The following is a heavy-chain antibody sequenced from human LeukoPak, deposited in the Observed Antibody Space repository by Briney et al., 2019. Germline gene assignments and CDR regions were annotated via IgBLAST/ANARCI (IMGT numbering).Heavy chain of an antibody. D-gene: IGHD6-6*01. Sequence: GGYLRLSCAASGFTFSSYWMHWVRQAPGKGLVWVSRINSDGSSTSYADSVKGRFTISRGNAKNTLYLQMNSLRAEDTAVYYCARDSGYSSSFDAFDIWGQGTMVTVSS. CDR1: GFTFSSYW. J-gene: IGHJ3*02. CDR2: INSDGSST. CDR3: ARDSGYSSSFDAFDI. V-gene: IGHV3-74*01.